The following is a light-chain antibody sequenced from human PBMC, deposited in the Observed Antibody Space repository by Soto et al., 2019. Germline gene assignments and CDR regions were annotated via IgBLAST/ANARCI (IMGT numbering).Light chain of an antibody. CDR1: QSISSW. Sequence: QRGKSASSLASSIGKKLTISGRASQSISSWLAWYQQKPGKAPKLLIYDASSLESGVPSRFSGSGSGTEFTLTIRSLQPDDFATYYCQQYNSYSRTFGQGTTVDIK. CDR2: DAS. J-gene: IGKJ1*01. CDR3: QQYNSYSRT. V-gene: IGKV1-5*01.